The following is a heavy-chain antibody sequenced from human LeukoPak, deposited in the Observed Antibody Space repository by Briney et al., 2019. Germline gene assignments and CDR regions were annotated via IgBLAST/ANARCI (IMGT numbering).Heavy chain of an antibody. Sequence: GGSLRLSCAASGFTFSSYWMSWVRQAPGKGLERVANIKQDGSEKYYVDSVKGRFTISRDNAKNSLYLQMNSLRAEDTAVYYCARVPYYYDSSGYGNYFDCWGQGTLVTVSS. CDR3: ARVPYYYDSSGYGNYFDC. CDR2: IKQDGSEK. J-gene: IGHJ4*02. D-gene: IGHD3-22*01. CDR1: GFTFSSYW. V-gene: IGHV3-7*01.